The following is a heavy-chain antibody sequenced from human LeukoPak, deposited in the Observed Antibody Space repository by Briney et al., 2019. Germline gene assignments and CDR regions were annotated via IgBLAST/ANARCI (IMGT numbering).Heavy chain of an antibody. J-gene: IGHJ5*02. D-gene: IGHD2-2*01. CDR3: ARVGISSTSASDWFDP. CDR2: IYYSGST. CDR1: GGSISSGAYY. Sequence: SETLSLTCTVSGGSISSGAYYWSWIRQHPGKGLEWIGYIYYSGSTYYNPSLKSRVTISVDTSKNQFSLKLSSVTAADTAVYYCARVGISSTSASDWFDPWGQGTLVTVSS. V-gene: IGHV4-31*03.